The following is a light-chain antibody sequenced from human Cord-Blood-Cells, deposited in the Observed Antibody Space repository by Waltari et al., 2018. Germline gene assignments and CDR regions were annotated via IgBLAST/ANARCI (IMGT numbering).Light chain of an antibody. CDR3: AAWDDSLNGPV. CDR2: SNN. J-gene: IGLJ3*02. CDR1: SPTTGGKT. V-gene: IGLV1-44*01. Sequence: QSVLTQPPSASGTPGQRVTTPCSGSSPTTGGKTVNWYQQLPGTAPKLLIYSNNQRPSGVPDRFSGSKSGTSASLAISGLQSEDEADYYCAAWDDSLNGPVFGGGTKLTVL.